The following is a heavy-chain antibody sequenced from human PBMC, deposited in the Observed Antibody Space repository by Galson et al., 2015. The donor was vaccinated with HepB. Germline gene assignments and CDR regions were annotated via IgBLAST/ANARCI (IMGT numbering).Heavy chain of an antibody. J-gene: IGHJ4*02. D-gene: IGHD2-15*01. CDR1: GYTFTSYG. Sequence: SVKVSCKASGYTFTSYGISWVRQAPGQGLEWMGWISAYNGNTNYAQKLQGRVTMTTDTSTSTAYMELRSLRSDDTAVYYCARGPDTVVVVAATDLDYWGQGTLVTVSS. CDR3: ARGPDTVVVVAATDLDY. CDR2: ISAYNGNT. V-gene: IGHV1-18*01.